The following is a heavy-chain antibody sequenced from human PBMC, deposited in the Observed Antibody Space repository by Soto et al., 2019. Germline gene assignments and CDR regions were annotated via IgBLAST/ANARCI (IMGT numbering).Heavy chain of an antibody. CDR1: GFTFSSFG. Sequence: GGSLRLSCAASGFTFSSFGMHWVRQAPGKGLEWVAVISYDGSNKYYADSVKGRFTISRDNSKNTLYLQMNSLRAEDTAVYYCAKFMDYYGSGSYQFDYWGQGTLVTVS. D-gene: IGHD3-10*01. CDR3: AKFMDYYGSGSYQFDY. J-gene: IGHJ4*02. CDR2: ISYDGSNK. V-gene: IGHV3-30*18.